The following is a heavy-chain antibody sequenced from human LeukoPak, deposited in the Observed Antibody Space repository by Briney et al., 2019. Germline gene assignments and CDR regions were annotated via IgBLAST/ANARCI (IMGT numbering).Heavy chain of an antibody. CDR1: GYTFTGYY. CDR3: ARAGILYYGSGSYYNG. D-gene: IGHD3-10*01. J-gene: IGHJ4*02. V-gene: IGHV1-2*02. Sequence: ASVKVSCKASGYTFTGYYMHWVRQAPGQGLEWMGWINPNSGGTNYAQKFQGRVTMTRDTSISTAYMELSRLRSDDTAVYYCARAGILYYGSGSYYNGWGQETLVTVSS. CDR2: INPNSGGT.